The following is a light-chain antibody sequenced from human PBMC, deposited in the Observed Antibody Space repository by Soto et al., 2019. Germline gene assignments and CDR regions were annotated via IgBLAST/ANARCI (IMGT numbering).Light chain of an antibody. CDR3: QQYDSYPLT. Sequence: DIQMTQSPSTLATSIEARVTITCRASQSVGSWLAWYQQKPGKASNLLIFKASRLESGVQSRFSGSVFGTELTLKISILQHVDFAIYYCQQYDSYPLTCGGGPKLEIK. CDR2: KAS. V-gene: IGKV1-5*03. CDR1: QSVGSW. J-gene: IGKJ4*01.